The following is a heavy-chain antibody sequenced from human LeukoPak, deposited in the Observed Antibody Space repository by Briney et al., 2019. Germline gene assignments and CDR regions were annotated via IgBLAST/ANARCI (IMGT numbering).Heavy chain of an antibody. CDR1: GFTLSTNA. CDR2: ISGSGAST. CDR3: AKDVGKWESLHFFDY. Sequence: GGSLRLSCLTSGFTLSTNAMSWVRQAPGKGLEWISGISGSGASTYYADSVKGRFTISRDDSRNTLYLQMNSLRDDDTAVYYCAKDVGKWESLHFFDYWGQGTLVTVSS. V-gene: IGHV3-23*01. D-gene: IGHD1-26*01. J-gene: IGHJ4*02.